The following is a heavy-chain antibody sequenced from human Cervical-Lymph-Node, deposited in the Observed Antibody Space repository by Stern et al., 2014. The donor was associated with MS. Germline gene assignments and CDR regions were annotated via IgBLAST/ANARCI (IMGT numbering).Heavy chain of an antibody. V-gene: IGHV3-30*04. CDR2: ISYDGSNK. CDR1: GFTFSSYA. CDR3: AREGGGYSSGWGEFDY. D-gene: IGHD6-19*01. Sequence: VQLVESGGGVVQPGRSLRLSCAASGFTFSSYAMHWVRQAPGKGLEWVAVISYDGSNKYYADSVKGRFTISRDNSKNTLYLQMNSLRAEDTAVYYCAREGGGYSSGWGEFDYWGQGTLVTVSS. J-gene: IGHJ4*02.